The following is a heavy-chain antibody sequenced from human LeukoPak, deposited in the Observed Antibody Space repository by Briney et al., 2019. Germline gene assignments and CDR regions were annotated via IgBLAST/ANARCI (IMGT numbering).Heavy chain of an antibody. V-gene: IGHV1-18*01. J-gene: IGHJ4*02. D-gene: IGHD5-24*01. Sequence: ASVKVSCKASGGTFSSYAISWVRQAPGQGLEWMGWISAYNGNTNYAQKLQGRVTMTTDTSTSTAYMELRSLRSDDTAVYYCARERDGYNYEFDYWGQGTLVTVSS. CDR1: GGTFSSYA. CDR2: ISAYNGNT. CDR3: ARERDGYNYEFDY.